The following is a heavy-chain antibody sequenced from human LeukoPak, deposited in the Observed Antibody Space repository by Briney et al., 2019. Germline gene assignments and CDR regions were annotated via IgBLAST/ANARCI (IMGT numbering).Heavy chain of an antibody. Sequence: PSQTLSLTCTVSGGSISSGNYYWSWIRQPPGKGLEWIGRIYTSGSTNYNPSLKSRVTISVDTSNNQFSLKLSSVTAADTAVYYCARGGLLWFGELLSDAFDIWGQGTMVTVSS. CDR3: ARGGLLWFGELLSDAFDI. CDR1: GGSISSGNYY. J-gene: IGHJ3*02. CDR2: IYTSGST. D-gene: IGHD3-10*01. V-gene: IGHV4-61*02.